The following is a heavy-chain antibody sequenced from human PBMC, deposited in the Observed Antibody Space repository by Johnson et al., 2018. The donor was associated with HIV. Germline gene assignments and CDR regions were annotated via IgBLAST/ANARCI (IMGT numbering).Heavy chain of an antibody. V-gene: IGHV3-66*01. D-gene: IGHD6-13*01. CDR3: ALSTSWSIAFDI. CDR2: IYPGGSS. J-gene: IGHJ3*02. CDR1: GFTFSDYY. Sequence: EVQLMESGGGLVQPGGSLRLSCAASGFTFSDYYMSWIRQAPGKGLEWVSLIYPGGSSYYTDAVKGRFTISRDNSDNPLFLQMNSLRADDTAMYYCALSTSWSIAFDIWGQGTMVTVSS.